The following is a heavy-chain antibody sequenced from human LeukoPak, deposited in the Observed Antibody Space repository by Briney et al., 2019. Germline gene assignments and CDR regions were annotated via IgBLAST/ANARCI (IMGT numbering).Heavy chain of an antibody. CDR2: INHSGST. D-gene: IGHD1-26*01. V-gene: IGHV4-34*01. CDR1: GGSFSGYY. CDR3: ARCSGSTYYFDY. J-gene: IGHJ4*02. Sequence: PSETLSLTCAVYGGSFSGYYWSWIRQPPGKGLEWIGEINHSGSTNYNPSLKSRVTISVGTSKNQFSLKLSSVTAADTAVYYCARCSGSTYYFDYWGQGTLVTVSS.